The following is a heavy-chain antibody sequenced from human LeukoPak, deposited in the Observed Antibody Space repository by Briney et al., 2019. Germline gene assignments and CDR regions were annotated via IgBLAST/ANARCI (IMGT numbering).Heavy chain of an antibody. D-gene: IGHD4-17*01. CDR1: GFIFSASP. V-gene: IGHV3-73*01. CDR3: TTVDYGDSGGPFDY. Sequence: GGSLRLSCAASGFIFSASPMHWVRQASGRGLEWVGRVRDKGNSYATAYAASVKGRFTISRDDSKNTAYLQMNSLKTEDTAVYYCTTVDYGDSGGPFDYWGQGTLVTASS. J-gene: IGHJ4*02. CDR2: VRDKGNSYAT.